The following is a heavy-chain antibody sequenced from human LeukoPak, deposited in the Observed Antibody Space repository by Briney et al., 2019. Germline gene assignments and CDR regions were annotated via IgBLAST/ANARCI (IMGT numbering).Heavy chain of an antibody. CDR2: IYYSGST. D-gene: IGHD3-3*01. V-gene: IGHV4-59*01. CDR1: GGSISSYY. CDR3: ARLGQREDCDFWSGYLNWFDP. Sequence: SETLSLTCTVSGGSISSYYWSWIRQPPGKGLEWIGYIYYSGSTNYNPSLKSRVTISVDTSKNQFSLKLSSVTAADTAVYYCARLGQREDCDFWSGYLNWFDPWGQGTLVTVSS. J-gene: IGHJ5*02.